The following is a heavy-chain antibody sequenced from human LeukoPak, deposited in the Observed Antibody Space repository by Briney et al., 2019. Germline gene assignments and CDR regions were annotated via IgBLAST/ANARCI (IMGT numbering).Heavy chain of an antibody. D-gene: IGHD3-10*01. CDR1: GFTFSDYY. V-gene: IGHV3-11*01. CDR2: ISSSGSTI. CDR3: ARASSQYYYGSGKNNWFDP. Sequence: GGSLRLSCAASGFTFSDYYMSWIRQAPGKGLEWVSYISSSGSTIYYADSVKGRFAISRDNAKSSLYLQMNSLRAEDTAVYYCARASSQYYYGSGKNNWFDPWGQGTLVTVSS. J-gene: IGHJ5*02.